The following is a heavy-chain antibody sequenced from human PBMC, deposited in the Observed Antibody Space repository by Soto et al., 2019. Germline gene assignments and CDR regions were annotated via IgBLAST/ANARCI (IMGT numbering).Heavy chain of an antibody. CDR3: AKSKPGIAAAGTSWFDP. CDR2: ISGSGGST. V-gene: IGHV3-23*01. Sequence: PGGSLRLSCAASGFTFSSYAMSWVRQAPGKGLEWVSAISGSGGSTYYADSVKGRFTISRGNSKNTLYLQMNSLRAEDTAVYYCAKSKPGIAAAGTSWFDPWGQGTLVTVS. D-gene: IGHD6-13*01. J-gene: IGHJ5*02. CDR1: GFTFSSYA.